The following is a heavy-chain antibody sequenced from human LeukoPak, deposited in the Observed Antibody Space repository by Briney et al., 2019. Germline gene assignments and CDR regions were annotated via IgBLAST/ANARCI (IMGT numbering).Heavy chain of an antibody. D-gene: IGHD6-19*01. CDR3: ARVSYSSGWYGLDY. CDR2: MNPNSGNT. J-gene: IGHJ4*02. V-gene: IGHV1-8*01. CDR1: GYTFTSYD. Sequence: GASVKVSCKASGYTFTSYDINWVRRATGQGLEWMGWMNPNSGNTGYAQKFQGRVTMTRNTSISTAYMELSSLRSEDTAVYYCARVSYSSGWYGLDYWGQGTLVTVSS.